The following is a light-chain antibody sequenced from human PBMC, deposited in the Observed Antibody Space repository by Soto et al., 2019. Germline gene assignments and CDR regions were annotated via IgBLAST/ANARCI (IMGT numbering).Light chain of an antibody. CDR2: GAA. J-gene: IGKJ3*01. CDR1: ENVYINS. Sequence: EIVLTQSPGTLSLSPGEGATLSCRASENVYINSLAWYQQKPGQPPRLLIYGAATRASAVPDRFSGSGSGADFTLTITGLEPEDFAVYYCQQYGTSPLTFGPGTKVEIK. V-gene: IGKV3-20*01. CDR3: QQYGTSPLT.